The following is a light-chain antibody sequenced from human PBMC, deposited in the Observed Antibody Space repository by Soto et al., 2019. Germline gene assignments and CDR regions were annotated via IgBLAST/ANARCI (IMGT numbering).Light chain of an antibody. J-gene: IGLJ2*01. CDR3: ETWDTNVVV. CDR1: SGHSTYI. V-gene: IGLV4-60*02. Sequence: QLVLTQSSSASASLGSSVKLTCTLSSGHSTYIIAWHQQQPGKAPRYLMKLEGSGSYNKGSRIPDRFSGSSSGADRYLTISHLQFQDEADYYSETWDTNVVVFGGGTKLTVL. CDR2: LEGSGSY.